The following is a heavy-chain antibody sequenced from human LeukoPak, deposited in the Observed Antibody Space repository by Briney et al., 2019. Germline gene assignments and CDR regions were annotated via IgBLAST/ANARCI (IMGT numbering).Heavy chain of an antibody. Sequence: SETLSLTCSVSAGSISISYYYWIRQPQGKRLEWIGYVSSRSVNWNPSLKSRVTMSLDRSKNLFSLKLTSVTTADTAVYYCATGLSTYYYMDVWGKGTTVTVS. CDR3: ATGLSTYYYMDV. CDR1: AGSISISY. D-gene: IGHD3-3*02. V-gene: IGHV4-59*01. J-gene: IGHJ6*03. CDR2: VSSRSV.